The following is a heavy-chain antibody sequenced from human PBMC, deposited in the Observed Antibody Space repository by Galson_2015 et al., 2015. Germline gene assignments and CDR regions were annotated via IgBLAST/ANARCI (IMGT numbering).Heavy chain of an antibody. CDR2: IIPIFGTA. V-gene: IGHV1-69*13. CDR1: GGTFSSYA. CDR3: AKGEMAPISGSCFDL. Sequence: SVKVSCKASGGTFSSYAISWVRQAPGQGLEWMGGIIPIFGTANYAQKFQGRVTITADESTSTAYMELSSLRSEDAAVYYCAKGEMAPISGSCFDLWGRGTLLTVSS. J-gene: IGHJ2*01. D-gene: IGHD5-24*01.